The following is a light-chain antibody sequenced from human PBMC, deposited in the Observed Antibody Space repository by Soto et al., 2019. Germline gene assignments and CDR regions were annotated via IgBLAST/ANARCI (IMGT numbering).Light chain of an antibody. Sequence: QPVLTQSSSSSASLGSSVKLTCTLSSGHSSYIIAWHQQQPGKDPRYLMKLEGSGSYNKGSGVPDRFSGSSSGADRYLTVYNRQFEDEADYYGETWDSTTRVFGGGTKLTV. V-gene: IGLV4-60*02. CDR3: ETWDSTTRV. CDR2: LEGSGSY. J-gene: IGLJ2*01. CDR1: SGHSSYI.